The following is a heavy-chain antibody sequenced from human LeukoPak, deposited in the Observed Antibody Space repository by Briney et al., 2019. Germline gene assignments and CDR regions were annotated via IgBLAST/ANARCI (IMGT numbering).Heavy chain of an antibody. CDR1: GFTFTDYY. J-gene: IGHJ4*02. Sequence: ASVKVSCKASGFTFTDYYMHWVRQAPGQGLEWVGWINPNSGATAYAQMFQGRVTVTRDTPINTAYMDLSMLTSDDTAMYYCAREASGWYAYWGQGTLVTVSS. CDR3: AREASGWYAY. CDR2: INPNSGAT. V-gene: IGHV1-2*02. D-gene: IGHD6-19*01.